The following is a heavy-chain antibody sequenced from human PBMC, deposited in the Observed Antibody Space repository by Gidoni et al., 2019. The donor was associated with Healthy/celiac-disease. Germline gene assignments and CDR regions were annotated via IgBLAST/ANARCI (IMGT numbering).Heavy chain of an antibody. Sequence: EVQLLESGGGLVQPGGSLRLPWAASGFTFSSYAMRWVRQAPGKGLEWVSASRGSGGSTYYADSVKGRFTISRDNSKNTLYLQMNSLRAEDTAVYYCAKGPINYYDSIGYYPEWFQHWGQGTLVTVSS. V-gene: IGHV3-23*01. CDR1: GFTFSSYA. J-gene: IGHJ1*01. CDR3: AKGPINYYDSIGYYPEWFQH. CDR2: SRGSGGST. D-gene: IGHD3-22*01.